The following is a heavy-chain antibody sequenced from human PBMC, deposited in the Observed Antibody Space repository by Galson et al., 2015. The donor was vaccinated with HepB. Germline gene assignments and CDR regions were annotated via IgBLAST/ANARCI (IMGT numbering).Heavy chain of an antibody. J-gene: IGHJ6*02. D-gene: IGHD1-26*01. Sequence: SLRLSCAASGFTVSSNSMSWVRQTPGKGLEWVSSIHNGDTAYYGDSVRGRFTMSRDNTKNTLYLQMNSLRAEDTAVYYCAGWSRSVGNYYYNGVDVWGQGTTVTVSS. CDR1: GFTVSSNS. V-gene: IGHV3-66*01. CDR2: IHNGDTA. CDR3: AGWSRSVGNYYYNGVDV.